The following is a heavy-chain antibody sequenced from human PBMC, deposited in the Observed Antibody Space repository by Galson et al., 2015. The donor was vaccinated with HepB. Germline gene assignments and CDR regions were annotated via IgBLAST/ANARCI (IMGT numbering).Heavy chain of an antibody. V-gene: IGHV1-18*04. CDR3: ARETPDTYYFDY. Sequence: SVKVSCKASGYTFTSNGISWVRQTPGQGLEWLGWISTYGGNTNYAQEFQGRITLTRDTSTSIAYVELRSLRSDDTAVYYCARETPDTYYFDYWGQGTLVTVSS. CDR2: ISTYGGNT. CDR1: GYTFTSNG. D-gene: IGHD2-15*01. J-gene: IGHJ4*02.